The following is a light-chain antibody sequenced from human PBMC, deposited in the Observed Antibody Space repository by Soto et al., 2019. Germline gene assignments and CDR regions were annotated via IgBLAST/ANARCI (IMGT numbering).Light chain of an antibody. Sequence: QSALTQPASVSGSPGQSITISCTGTSSDVGGYDHVSWYQQHPGKAPKLIIYEVTNRPSGVSSRFSGSKSGNTASLTISGLQGEDEADYFCNSYTSQNTRVFGGGTKVTVL. V-gene: IGLV2-14*01. CDR2: EVT. CDR3: NSYTSQNTRV. CDR1: SSDVGGYDH. J-gene: IGLJ3*02.